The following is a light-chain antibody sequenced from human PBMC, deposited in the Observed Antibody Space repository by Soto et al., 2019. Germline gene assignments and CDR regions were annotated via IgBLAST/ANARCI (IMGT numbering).Light chain of an antibody. J-gene: IGLJ3*02. Sequence: QAVLTQPPSASGTPGQRVTISCSGSGSNIGTDGVSWFQQLPGTAPKLLIYSYDQRPSGVPDRFSGSRSGTSASLAISGLQSGDEAVYYCAVWDVRLRAWLFGGGTKLTVL. CDR1: GSNIGTDG. CDR2: SYD. CDR3: AVWDVRLRAWL. V-gene: IGLV1-44*01.